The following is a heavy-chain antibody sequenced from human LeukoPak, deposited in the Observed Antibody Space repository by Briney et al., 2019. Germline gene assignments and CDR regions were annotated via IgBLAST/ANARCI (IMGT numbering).Heavy chain of an antibody. CDR2: ISGSGGST. CDR3: ATDSSSWYFDY. CDR1: GFTFSSYA. D-gene: IGHD6-13*01. V-gene: IGHV3-23*01. Sequence: GGSLRLSCAASGFTFSSYAMSWVRQAPGKGLEWVSGISGSGGSTDYTDSVKGRFTISRDIYKNTLYLQMNSLRAEDTAVYYCATDSSSWYFDYWGQGTLVTVSS. J-gene: IGHJ4*02.